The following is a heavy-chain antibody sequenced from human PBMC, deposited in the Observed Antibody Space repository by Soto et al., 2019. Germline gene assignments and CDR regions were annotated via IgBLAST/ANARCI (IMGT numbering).Heavy chain of an antibody. Sequence: SETLSLTCAVYGGSFSGYYWSWIRQPPGKGLEWIGEINHSGSTNYNPSLKSRVTISVDTSKNQFSLKLSSVTAADTAVYYCARDPGDNWNYAKSPAHWYFDLWGRGTLVTVSS. D-gene: IGHD1-7*01. V-gene: IGHV4-34*01. J-gene: IGHJ2*01. CDR2: INHSGST. CDR1: GGSFSGYY. CDR3: ARDPGDNWNYAKSPAHWYFDL.